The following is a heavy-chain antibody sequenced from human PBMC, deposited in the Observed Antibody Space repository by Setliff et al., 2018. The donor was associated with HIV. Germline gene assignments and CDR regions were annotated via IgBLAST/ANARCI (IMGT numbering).Heavy chain of an antibody. Sequence: SETLSLTCGVHGGSFSGYYWTWIRQPPGKGLEWIGEINHRGTTNSNPSLKRRVTISVDTSKSQFSLRLSSVTAADTAVYYCARPRLWRDAFDIWGQGAMVTVSS. J-gene: IGHJ3*02. V-gene: IGHV4-34*01. CDR1: GGSFSGYY. CDR3: ARPRLWRDAFDI. CDR2: INHRGTT. D-gene: IGHD1-1*01.